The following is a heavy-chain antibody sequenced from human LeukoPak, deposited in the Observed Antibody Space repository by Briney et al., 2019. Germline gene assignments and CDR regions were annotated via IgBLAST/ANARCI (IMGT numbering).Heavy chain of an antibody. CDR1: GYSFTSYW. J-gene: IGHJ4*02. V-gene: IGHV5-51*01. CDR3: ARHPPSSVRPFDY. CDR2: IYPGDSDT. Sequence: GESLKISCKGSGYSFTSYWIGWVRQMPGKGLEWMGIIYPGDSDTRYSPSFQGQVTISADKSISTAHLQWSSLKASDTAMYYCARHPPSSVRPFDYWGQGTLVTVSS.